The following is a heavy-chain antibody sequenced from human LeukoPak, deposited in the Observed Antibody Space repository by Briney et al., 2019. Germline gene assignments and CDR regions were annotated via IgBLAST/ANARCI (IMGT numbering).Heavy chain of an antibody. Sequence: ASVKVSCKASGYTFTNYYMHWVRQAPGQGLDWMGWINPNSGDTTYTQKFQGRVTMTRDTSISTAYMELSRLTSDDTAVYYCARDRWAVAGFSDIDYWGQGALVTVSS. J-gene: IGHJ4*02. D-gene: IGHD6-19*01. CDR3: ARDRWAVAGFSDIDY. CDR2: INPNSGDT. V-gene: IGHV1-2*02. CDR1: GYTFTNYY.